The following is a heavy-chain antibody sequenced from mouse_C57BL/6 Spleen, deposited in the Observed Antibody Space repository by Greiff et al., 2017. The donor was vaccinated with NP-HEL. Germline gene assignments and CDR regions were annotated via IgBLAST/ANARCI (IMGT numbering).Heavy chain of an antibody. J-gene: IGHJ1*03. D-gene: IGHD2-1*01. Sequence: EVKLQQSGAELVRPGASVKLSCTASGFNIKDYYMHWVKQRPEQGLEWIGRIDPEDGDTEYAPKFQGKATMTADTSSNTAYLQLSSLTSEDTAVYYCTRSTMVPDWYFDVWGTGTTVTVSS. CDR1: GFNIKDYY. V-gene: IGHV14-1*01. CDR2: IDPEDGDT. CDR3: TRSTMVPDWYFDV.